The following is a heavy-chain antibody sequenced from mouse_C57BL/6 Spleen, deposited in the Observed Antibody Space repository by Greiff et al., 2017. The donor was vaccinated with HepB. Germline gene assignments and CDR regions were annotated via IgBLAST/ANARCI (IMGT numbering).Heavy chain of an antibody. J-gene: IGHJ4*01. V-gene: IGHV1-64*01. CDR1: GYTFTSYW. Sequence: VQLQQPGAELVKPGASVKLSCKASGYTFTSYWMHWVKQRPGQGLEWIGMIHPNSGSTNYNEKFKSKATLTVDKSSSTAHMQLSSLTSEDSAVYYCAKRGDLLTYAMDYWGQGTSVTVSS. CDR3: AKRGDLLTYAMDY. CDR2: IHPNSGST. D-gene: IGHD2-1*01.